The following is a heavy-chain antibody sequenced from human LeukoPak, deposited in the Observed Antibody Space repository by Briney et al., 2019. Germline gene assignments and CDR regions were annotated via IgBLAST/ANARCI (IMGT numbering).Heavy chain of an antibody. CDR2: ISYDGSNK. Sequence: PGGSLRLSCEDSGFTFSAYGMHWVRQAPGKGLEWVAVISYDGSNKCYADSVKGRFTISRDNSKNTLYLQMNSLRAEDTAVYYCAKDFYGDNNWFDPWGQGTLVTVSS. J-gene: IGHJ5*02. CDR3: AKDFYGDNNWFDP. CDR1: GFTFSAYG. D-gene: IGHD4-17*01. V-gene: IGHV3-30*18.